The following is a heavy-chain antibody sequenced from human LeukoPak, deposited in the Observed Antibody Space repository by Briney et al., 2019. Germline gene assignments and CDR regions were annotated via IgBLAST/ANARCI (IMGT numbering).Heavy chain of an antibody. J-gene: IGHJ4*02. CDR3: ARSSGSHFGPFDY. V-gene: IGHV4-34*01. Sequence: SETLSLTCAVYGGSFSGYYWSWLRQPPGKGLEWIGELNHSGSTNYNPSLKSRVTISVDTSKNQFSLKLSSVTAADTAVYYCARSSGSHFGPFDYWGQGTRVTVSS. D-gene: IGHD3-10*01. CDR2: LNHSGST. CDR1: GGSFSGYY.